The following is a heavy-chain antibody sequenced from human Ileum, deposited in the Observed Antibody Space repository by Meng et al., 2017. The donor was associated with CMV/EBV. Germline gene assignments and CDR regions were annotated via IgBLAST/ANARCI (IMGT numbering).Heavy chain of an antibody. J-gene: IGHJ5*02. V-gene: IGHV4-34*01. D-gene: IGHD3-10*01. CDR1: GGSFSGYY. Sequence: YGGSFSGYYWSWIRQPPGKGLEWIGEINHSGSTNYNPSLKSRVTISVDTSPTPFSLPLRSFPSSPPAVSSSARRYGSGSYVASPLFPPWGQGTLVTVSS. CDR3: ARRYGSGSYVASPLFPP. CDR2: INHSGST.